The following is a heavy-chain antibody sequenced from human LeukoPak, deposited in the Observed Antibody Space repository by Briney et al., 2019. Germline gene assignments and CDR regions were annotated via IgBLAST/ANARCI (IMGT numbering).Heavy chain of an antibody. D-gene: IGHD3-10*01. Sequence: ASVKVSCKASGGTFSSYAISWVRQAPGQGLEWMGGIIPIFGTANYAQKFQGRVTITADESTSTAYMELSSLRSEDTAVYYCARFVYGSGSYSWFDPWGQGTLVTVSS. V-gene: IGHV1-69*01. CDR2: IIPIFGTA. CDR1: GGTFSSYA. J-gene: IGHJ5*02. CDR3: ARFVYGSGSYSWFDP.